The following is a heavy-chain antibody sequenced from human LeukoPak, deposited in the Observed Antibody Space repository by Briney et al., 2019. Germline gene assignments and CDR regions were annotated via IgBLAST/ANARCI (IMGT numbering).Heavy chain of an antibody. CDR1: GYTFTGYY. V-gene: IGHV1-2*02. D-gene: IGHD4/OR15-4a*01. CDR2: INPNSGGT. J-gene: IGHJ4*02. Sequence: GASVKVSCKASGYTFTGYYMHWVRQAPGQGLEWMGWINPNSGGTNYAQKFQGRVTMTRDTSISTAYMELSRLRSDDTAVYYCARESPGTNFPSDYWGQGTLVTVSS. CDR3: ARESPGTNFPSDY.